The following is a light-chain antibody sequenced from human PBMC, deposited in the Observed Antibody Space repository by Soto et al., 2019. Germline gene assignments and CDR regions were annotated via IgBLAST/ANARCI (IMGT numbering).Light chain of an antibody. CDR2: LSYDGSH. CDR3: QTWGSGIWV. Sequence: QSVLTQSPSASASLGASVKLTCTLSSGHRTCVIAWHQQQPDKGPRFLMKLSYDGSHTKGDGIPDRFSGSSSGAERFLSISSLQSDDEADYYCQTWGSGIWVFGGGTKLTVL. CDR1: SGHRTCV. V-gene: IGLV4-69*01. J-gene: IGLJ3*02.